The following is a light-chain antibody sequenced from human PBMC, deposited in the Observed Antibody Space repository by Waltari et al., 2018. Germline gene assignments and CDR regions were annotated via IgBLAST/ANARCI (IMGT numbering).Light chain of an antibody. CDR1: QGITNY. V-gene: IGKV1-27*01. J-gene: IGKJ1*01. CDR2: AAS. CDR3: HNYNSAPRT. Sequence: IQMTQSPSSLSASVGDRVTITCRASQGITNYLAWYQQKPGKVPKILIYAASTVQSGVPSRFSGSGSGTDFTLTISSLQPEDVATYYCHNYNSAPRTFGQGTKVEIK.